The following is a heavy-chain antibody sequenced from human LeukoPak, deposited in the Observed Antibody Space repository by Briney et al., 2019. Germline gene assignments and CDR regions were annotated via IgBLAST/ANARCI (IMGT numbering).Heavy chain of an antibody. D-gene: IGHD3-16*01. Sequence: GGSLRLSCAASGFTFSSYEMNWVRQAPGKGLEWVSSISSRSTYIYHADSVKGRFTISRDNAKNSLFLQMNSLRAEDTAVYFCAKSTRAVMAMMDVWGKGTTVTVSS. CDR1: GFTFSSYE. CDR3: AKSTRAVMAMMDV. CDR2: ISSRSTYI. J-gene: IGHJ6*04. V-gene: IGHV3-21*01.